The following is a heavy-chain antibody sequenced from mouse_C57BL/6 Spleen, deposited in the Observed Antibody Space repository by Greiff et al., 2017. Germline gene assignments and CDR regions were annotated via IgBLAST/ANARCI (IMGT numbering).Heavy chain of an antibody. CDR1: GFNIKDYY. CDR3: TDYVSKHWYFDV. Sequence: VQLQQSGAELVRPGASVKLSCTASGFNIKDYYMHWVKQRPEQGLEWIGRIDPEAGDTKYAPKFQGKATMTADTSSNTAYLQLSSLTSEDTAVXDCTDYVSKHWYFDVWGTGTTVTVSS. CDR2: IDPEAGDT. J-gene: IGHJ1*03. D-gene: IGHD1-1*01. V-gene: IGHV14-1*01.